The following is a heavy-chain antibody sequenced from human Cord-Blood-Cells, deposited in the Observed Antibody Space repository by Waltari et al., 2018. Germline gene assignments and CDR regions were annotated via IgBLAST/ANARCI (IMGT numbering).Heavy chain of an antibody. CDR3: ARDPIAARLNYYYYYYMDV. CDR2: IIPSFGTA. CDR1: GGTFSSYA. D-gene: IGHD6-6*01. J-gene: IGHJ6*03. V-gene: IGHV1-69*01. Sequence: QVQLVQSGAEVKKPGSSVKVSCKASGGTFSSYAISWVRQAPGQGLEWMGGIIPSFGTANYAQKCQGRVTITADESTSTAYMELSSLRSEDTAVYYCARDPIAARLNYYYYYYMDVWGKGTTVTVSS.